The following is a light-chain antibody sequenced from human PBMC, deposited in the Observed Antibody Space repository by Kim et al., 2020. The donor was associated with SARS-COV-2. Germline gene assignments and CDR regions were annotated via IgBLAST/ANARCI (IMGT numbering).Light chain of an antibody. CDR1: QSIATS. V-gene: IGKV1-27*01. CDR2: AAS. J-gene: IGKJ1*01. CDR3: QKYKSAPWT. Sequence: VSVEDRVTLTRGVSQSIATSLSWYQQKPGKVPLTLIYAASALQSGVPPQFSGSGSGTDFSLTISSLQPEDVATYNYQKYKSAPWTFGPGTKVDIK.